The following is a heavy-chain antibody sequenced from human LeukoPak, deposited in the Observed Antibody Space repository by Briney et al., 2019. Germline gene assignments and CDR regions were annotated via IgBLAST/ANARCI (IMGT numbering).Heavy chain of an antibody. V-gene: IGHV1-18*01. D-gene: IGHD4-17*01. CDR3: AKSGETYGDY. CDR2: SSPYNRNA. CDR1: GYTFINYY. J-gene: IGHJ4*02. Sequence: ASVKVSCKASGYTFINYYISWVRQAPGQGLEWMGWSSPYNRNANYAQKFQGRVTMTTDTSRSTAYMELRSLRSDDTAVYYCAKSGETYGDYWGQGTLVTVSS.